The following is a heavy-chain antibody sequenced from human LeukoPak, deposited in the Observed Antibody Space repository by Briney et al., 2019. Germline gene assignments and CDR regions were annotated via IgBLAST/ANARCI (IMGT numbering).Heavy chain of an antibody. CDR1: GFILSTHG. V-gene: IGHV3-33*01. J-gene: IGHJ4*02. D-gene: IGHD1-26*01. Sequence: GGSLRLSCAASGFILSTHGMHWVRQAPGKGLEWVAGMWYDGSREDYADSVKGRFTISRDMSKNTLNPQMNSLRVEDTAMFYYARDLSFGSLDFRGQGTLVTVSS. CDR2: MWYDGSRE. CDR3: ARDLSFGSLDF.